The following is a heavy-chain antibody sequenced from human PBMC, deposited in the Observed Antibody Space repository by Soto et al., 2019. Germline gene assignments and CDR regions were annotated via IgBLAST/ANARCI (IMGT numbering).Heavy chain of an antibody. J-gene: IGHJ4*02. Sequence: TSETLSLTCTVSGGSISSYYWSWIRQPPGKGLEWIGYIYYSGSTNYNPSLKSRVTISVDTSKNQFSLKLSSVTAADTAVYYCARDLGGWTDYWGQGTLVTVSS. V-gene: IGHV4-59*01. CDR2: IYYSGST. CDR3: ARDLGGWTDY. D-gene: IGHD2-15*01. CDR1: GGSISSYY.